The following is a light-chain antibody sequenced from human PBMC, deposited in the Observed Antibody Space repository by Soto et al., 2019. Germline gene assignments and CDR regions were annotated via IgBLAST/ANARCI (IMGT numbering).Light chain of an antibody. CDR3: QQANSFPKCT. V-gene: IGKV1-12*01. Sequence: DIQMTQSPSSVSASVGDRVTITCRASQGIGNWLAWYQQTPGKAPRLLIYAASSLQRGVPSRFSGSGSGTEFTLTISGLQPEDFAAYYGQQANSFPKCTFGPGTKVDVK. J-gene: IGKJ3*01. CDR1: QGIGNW. CDR2: AAS.